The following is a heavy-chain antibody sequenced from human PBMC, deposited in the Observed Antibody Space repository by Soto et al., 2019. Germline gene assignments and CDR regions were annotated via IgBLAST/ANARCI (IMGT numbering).Heavy chain of an antibody. Sequence: GGSLRLSCLGSGFVFSDLAIVWVRQAPGKGLERVSALSGSGTTTFYADSVKGRFTISTDTSKNTVYLQMNSLRAEDTALYYCAGGKSPRYSGLDVWGLGTSVTVSS. J-gene: IGHJ6*02. CDR3: AGGKSPRYSGLDV. V-gene: IGHV3-23*01. CDR1: GFVFSDLA. D-gene: IGHD2-2*02. CDR2: LSGSGTTT.